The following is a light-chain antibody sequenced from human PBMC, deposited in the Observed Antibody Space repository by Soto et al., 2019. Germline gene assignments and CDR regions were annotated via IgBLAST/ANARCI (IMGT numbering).Light chain of an antibody. CDR1: SSDVGGYNY. J-gene: IGLJ1*01. V-gene: IGLV2-14*01. Sequence: QSALTQPASVSGSPGQSITISCTGTSSDVGGYNYVSWHQQHPDKAPKLMIYGVTNRPSGVSSRFSGSKSGNTASLTISGLQAADEADYYCTSYRSSSTFVFGTGTKLTVL. CDR2: GVT. CDR3: TSYRSSSTFV.